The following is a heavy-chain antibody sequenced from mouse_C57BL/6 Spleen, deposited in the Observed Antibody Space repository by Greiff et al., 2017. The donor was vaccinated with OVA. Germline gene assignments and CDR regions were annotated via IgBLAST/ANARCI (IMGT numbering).Heavy chain of an antibody. D-gene: IGHD1-1*01. CDR1: GYTFTDYE. J-gene: IGHJ1*03. V-gene: IGHV1-15*01. Sequence: VHLVESGAELVRPGASVTLSCKASGYTFTDYEMHWVKQTPVHGLEWIGAIDPETGGTAYNQKFKGKAILTADKSSSTAYMELRSLTSEDSAVYYCTRGDYYGSSYGYFDVWGTGTTVTVSS. CDR3: TRGDYYGSSYGYFDV. CDR2: IDPETGGT.